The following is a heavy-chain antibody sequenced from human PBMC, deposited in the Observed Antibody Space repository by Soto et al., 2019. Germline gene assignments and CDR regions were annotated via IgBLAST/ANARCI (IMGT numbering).Heavy chain of an antibody. D-gene: IGHD3-10*01. CDR1: GGSISSVDYY. V-gene: IGHV4-30-4*01. CDR2: IHYSRGT. J-gene: IGHJ6*02. CDR3: ARVRLQGFGEQLYYYYGMDV. Sequence: QVQLQESGPGLVKPSQTLSLTCAVSGGSISSVDYYWSWIRQPPGKGLEWVGHIHYSRGTDYDPSLKSRLTISLDTSKNLSSLKLNSVTVADTAMYYCARVRLQGFGEQLYYYYGMDVWGQGTTVTVSS.